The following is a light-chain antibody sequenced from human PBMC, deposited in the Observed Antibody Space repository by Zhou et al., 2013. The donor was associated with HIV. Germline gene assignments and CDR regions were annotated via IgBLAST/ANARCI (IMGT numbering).Light chain of an antibody. CDR3: QHFNSYPTWT. Sequence: DIQMTQSPSSLSASVGDRVTITCRASQGISNYLAWYKQKPGKAPELLIYDASTLQTGVPSRFSGSGSGTDFTLTISSLQPEDFATYYCQHFNSYPTWTFGQGTKVEIK. CDR2: DAS. J-gene: IGKJ1*01. CDR1: QGISNY. V-gene: IGKV1-9*01.